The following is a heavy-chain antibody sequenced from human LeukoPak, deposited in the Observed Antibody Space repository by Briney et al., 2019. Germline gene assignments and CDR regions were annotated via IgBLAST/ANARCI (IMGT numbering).Heavy chain of an antibody. CDR2: IYSGGST. V-gene: IGHV3-53*01. CDR1: GFTVSSNY. J-gene: IGHJ3*02. CDR3: ARSRDSSGYYGRGDAFDI. D-gene: IGHD3-22*01. Sequence: GGSLRLSCAASGFTVSSNYMSWVRQAPGKGLEWVSVIYSGGSTYYADSVKGRFTISRDNSKNTLYLQMNSLRAEDTAVYYCARSRDSSGYYGRGDAFDIWGQGTMVTVYS.